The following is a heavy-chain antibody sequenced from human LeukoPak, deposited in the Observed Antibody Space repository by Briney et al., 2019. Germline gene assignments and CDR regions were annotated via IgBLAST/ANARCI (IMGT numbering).Heavy chain of an antibody. J-gene: IGHJ3*01. Sequence: KPSETLSLTCSVSGGSVTSGDYYWTWIRQQPGKGLEWIGYIYYSGDTYYNPSHKSRLTMSVDTSKSQFSLKLSSVTAADTAVYYCAREGAAAGTPRAFDLWGQGTMVTVSS. CDR2: IYYSGDT. D-gene: IGHD6-13*01. CDR1: GGSVTSGDYY. V-gene: IGHV4-31*03. CDR3: AREGAAAGTPRAFDL.